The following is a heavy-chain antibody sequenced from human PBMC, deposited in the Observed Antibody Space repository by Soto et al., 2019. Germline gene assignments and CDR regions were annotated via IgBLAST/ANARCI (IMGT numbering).Heavy chain of an antibody. Sequence: GASVKVSCKASGYTFTSYGISWVRQAPGQGLEWMGWISAYNGNTNYAQKLQGRVTMTTDTSTSTAYMELRSLRPDDTAVYYCARDLRWNPSYYYYYMDVWGKGTTVTVSS. V-gene: IGHV1-18*01. J-gene: IGHJ6*03. CDR1: GYTFTSYG. CDR3: ARDLRWNPSYYYYYMDV. D-gene: IGHD1-1*01. CDR2: ISAYNGNT.